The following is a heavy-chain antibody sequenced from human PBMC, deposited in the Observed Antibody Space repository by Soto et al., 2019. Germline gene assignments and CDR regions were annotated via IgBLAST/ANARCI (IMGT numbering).Heavy chain of an antibody. CDR2: ISGDGNDK. V-gene: IGHV3-30*03. D-gene: IGHD1-26*01. CDR3: VQGASTAHQPLDS. J-gene: IGHJ4*02. Sequence: QVQLVESGGGVVQPGRSLRLSCAAPGFIFRTFGMHWVRRAPGKGLEWVAAISGDGNDKYYADSMKGRFTISRDNFNNTLYLQLNSLRPEDTAVYHCVQGASTAHQPLDSWGQGVLVTVSS. CDR1: GFIFRTFG.